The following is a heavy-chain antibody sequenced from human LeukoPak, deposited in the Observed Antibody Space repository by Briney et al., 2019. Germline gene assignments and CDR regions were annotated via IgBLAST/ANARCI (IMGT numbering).Heavy chain of an antibody. Sequence: GGSLRLSCTASGFTFGDYAMSWVRQAPGKGLEWVGFIRSKAYGGTTEYAASVKGRFTISRDDSKSIAYLQMNSLKTEDTAVYYCTTVGSDYYDSSETYWGQGTLVTVSS. CDR3: TTVGSDYYDSSETY. CDR1: GFTFGDYA. CDR2: IRSKAYGGTT. V-gene: IGHV3-49*04. J-gene: IGHJ4*02. D-gene: IGHD3-22*01.